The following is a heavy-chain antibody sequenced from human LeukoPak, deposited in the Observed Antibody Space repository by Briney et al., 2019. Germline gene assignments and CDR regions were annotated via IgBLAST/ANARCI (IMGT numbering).Heavy chain of an antibody. V-gene: IGHV3-30*18. Sequence: GGSLRLSCAASGFTFSSYGMHWVRQAPGKGLEWVAVISYDGSNKYYADSVRGRFTISRDNSKNTLYLQMNSLRAEDTAVYYCAKDSLEYSSSWYVRGGLLAWGQGTLVTVSS. J-gene: IGHJ5*02. D-gene: IGHD6-13*01. CDR1: GFTFSSYG. CDR3: AKDSLEYSSSWYVRGGLLA. CDR2: ISYDGSNK.